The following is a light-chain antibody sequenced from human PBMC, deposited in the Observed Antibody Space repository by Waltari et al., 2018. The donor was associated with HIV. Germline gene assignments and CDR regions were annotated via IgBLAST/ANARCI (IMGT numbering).Light chain of an antibody. CDR2: EDN. V-gene: IGLV3-1*01. CDR3: QTWDSSSVV. Sequence: SYDLTQAPSVSVSPGQTASITCSGDKLGYKYVSWYQQGPGQSPVLVIYEDNKRPSGIPERVSGSISGNTATLTISGTQAMDEGVYFCQTWDSSSVVFGGGTKLTVL. J-gene: IGLJ2*01. CDR1: KLGYKY.